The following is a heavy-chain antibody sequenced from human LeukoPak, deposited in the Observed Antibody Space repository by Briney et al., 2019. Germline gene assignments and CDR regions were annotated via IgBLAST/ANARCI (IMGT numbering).Heavy chain of an antibody. Sequence: SETLSLTCTVSGGSISSGDYYWSWIRQPPGKGLEWIGYIYYSGSTYYNPSLKSRVTISVDTSKNQFSLKLSSVTAADTAVYYCASSPPRGSCGLHFDYWGQGTLVTVSS. CDR3: ASSPPRGSCGLHFDY. D-gene: IGHD5-18*01. CDR2: IYYSGST. J-gene: IGHJ4*02. CDR1: GGSISSGDYY. V-gene: IGHV4-30-4*01.